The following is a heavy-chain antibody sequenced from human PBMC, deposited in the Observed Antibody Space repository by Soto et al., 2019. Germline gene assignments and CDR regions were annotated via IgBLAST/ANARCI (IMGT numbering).Heavy chain of an antibody. J-gene: IGHJ6*02. V-gene: IGHV1-3*01. CDR2: INAGNGNT. CDR1: GYTFTSYA. CDR3: ARGGDRGSYYGMDV. Sequence: ASVKVSCKASGYTFTSYAMHWLRQAPGQRLEWMGWINAGNGNTKYSQKFQGRVTITRDTSASTAYMELSSLRSEDTVVYYCARGGDRGSYYGMDVWGQGTTVTVSS. D-gene: IGHD1-26*01.